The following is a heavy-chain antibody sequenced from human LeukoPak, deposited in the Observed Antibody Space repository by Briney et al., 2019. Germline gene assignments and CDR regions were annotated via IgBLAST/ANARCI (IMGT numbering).Heavy chain of an antibody. J-gene: IGHJ1*01. CDR2: IYYSGST. CDR1: GGSISSYY. Sequence: SETLSLTCTVSGGSISSYYWSWIRQPPGKGLEWIGYIYYSGSTNYNPSLKSRVTISVDTSKNQFSLKLSSVTAADTAVYYCARAKVDDYYDSSGYYPLAQYFQHWGQGTLVTVSS. CDR3: ARAKVDDYYDSSGYYPLAQYFQH. V-gene: IGHV4-59*01. D-gene: IGHD3-22*01.